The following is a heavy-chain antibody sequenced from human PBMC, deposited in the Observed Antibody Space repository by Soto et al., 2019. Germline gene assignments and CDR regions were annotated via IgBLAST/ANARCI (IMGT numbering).Heavy chain of an antibody. CDR3: ARDRGVAPPVAGNTHYYYYMDV. Sequence: QDQLVQSGGEVKKPGASVKVSCKASGYSFTNYGITWVRQAPGQVFEWMGWISAYNGDTNYAQKLQGRVTMTTDASPSTAYLELRSLRSDDTAVYYCARDRGVAPPVAGNTHYYYYMDVWGKGTTVTVSS. CDR2: ISAYNGDT. D-gene: IGHD6-19*01. CDR1: GYSFTNYG. V-gene: IGHV1-18*01. J-gene: IGHJ6*03.